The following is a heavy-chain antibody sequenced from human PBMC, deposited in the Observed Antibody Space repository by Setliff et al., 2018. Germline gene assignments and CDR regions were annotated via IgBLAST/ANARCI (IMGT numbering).Heavy chain of an antibody. CDR1: GFTFSSFA. V-gene: IGHV3-23*01. CDR3: AKDLTQHNY. CDR2: INDSAGST. D-gene: IGHD2-21*01. Sequence: HPGGSLRLSCAASGFTFSSFAMTWVRQAPGRGLQWVSVINDSAGSTYYADSVKGRFTISRDNSKNTLYLQMNSLRAEDTAFYYCAKDLTQHNYWGQGTLVTVSS. J-gene: IGHJ4*02.